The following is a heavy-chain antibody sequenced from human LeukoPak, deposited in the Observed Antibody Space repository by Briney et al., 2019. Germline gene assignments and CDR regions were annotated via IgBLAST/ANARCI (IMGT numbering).Heavy chain of an antibody. Sequence: PSETLSLTCTVSGGSISSYYWSWIRQPPGKGLEWIGYIYYSGSTNYNPSLKSRVTISADTSKDQFSLKLTSVTAADTAVYYCARGSGALYYGMDVWGQGTTVTVSS. CDR1: GGSISSYY. J-gene: IGHJ6*02. V-gene: IGHV4-59*01. CDR3: ARGSGALYYGMDV. CDR2: IYYSGST. D-gene: IGHD3-10*01.